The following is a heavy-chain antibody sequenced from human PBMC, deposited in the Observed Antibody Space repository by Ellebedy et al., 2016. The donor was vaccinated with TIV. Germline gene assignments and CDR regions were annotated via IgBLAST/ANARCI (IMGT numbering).Heavy chain of an antibody. CDR3: ARIQPEDWFDP. D-gene: IGHD5-18*01. CDR1: GGSISNYY. J-gene: IGHJ5*02. Sequence: MPSETLSLTCTVSGGSISNYYWSWVRQPPGKGLEWIGYLYYSGNTNYNPSLKSRVTISVDTSKNQFSLKLSSVTAADTAVYYCARIQPEDWFDPWGQGTLVTVSS. V-gene: IGHV4-59*08. CDR2: LYYSGNT.